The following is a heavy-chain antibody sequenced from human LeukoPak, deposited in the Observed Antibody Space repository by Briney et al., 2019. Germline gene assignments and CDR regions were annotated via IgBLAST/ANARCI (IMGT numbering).Heavy chain of an antibody. CDR2: INHSGST. D-gene: IGHD5-18*01. V-gene: IGHV4-34*01. J-gene: IGHJ4*02. Sequence: SETLSLTCAVYGGSFSGYYWSWIRQPPGKGLEWIGEINHSGSTNYNPSLKSRVTISVDTSKNQFSLKLSSVTAADTAVYYCAGSKWYSYGYFDYWGQGTLVTVSS. CDR3: AGSKWYSYGYFDY. CDR1: GGSFSGYY.